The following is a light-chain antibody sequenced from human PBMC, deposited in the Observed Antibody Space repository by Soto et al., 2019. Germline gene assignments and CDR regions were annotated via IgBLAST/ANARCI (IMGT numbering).Light chain of an antibody. CDR1: SSDVVGYNY. Sequence: QSVLAQPASVSGPPGQSITISCTGTSSDVVGYNYVSWYQHHPGKAPKLIIYDVSNRPSGVSNRFSGSKSGNTASLTISGLQPEDEADYYCSTYTTSNTRQIVFGTGTKVTV. V-gene: IGLV2-14*03. J-gene: IGLJ1*01. CDR3: STYTTSNTRQIV. CDR2: DVS.